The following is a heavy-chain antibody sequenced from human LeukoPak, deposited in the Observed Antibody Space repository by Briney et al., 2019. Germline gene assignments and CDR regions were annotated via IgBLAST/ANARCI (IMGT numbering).Heavy chain of an antibody. J-gene: IGHJ4*02. Sequence: PGGSLILSCAASGFTFRSYWMGWVRLAPGKGLEWVANIKQDGSEKYYVDSVKGRFTISRDNAKNSMYLQMNSLRAEDTAVYFCARDYEGMCDYWGQGTLVTVSS. CDR1: GFTFRSYW. D-gene: IGHD3-16*01. CDR3: ARDYEGMCDY. CDR2: IKQDGSEK. V-gene: IGHV3-7*04.